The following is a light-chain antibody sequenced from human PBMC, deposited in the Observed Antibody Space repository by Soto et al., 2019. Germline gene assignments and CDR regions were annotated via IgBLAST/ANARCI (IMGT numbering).Light chain of an antibody. CDR3: QQHGSSPQT. CDR2: GAS. CDR1: QSVSSNY. Sequence: DIVLTQSPVTLSLSQGERATLSCGASQSVSSNYLAWYQQKPGQAPRLLIYGASSRATGIPDRFSGSGSGTDFTLTISRLEPEDFAAYYCQQHGSSPQTFGQGTKVDI. J-gene: IGKJ1*01. V-gene: IGKV3-20*01.